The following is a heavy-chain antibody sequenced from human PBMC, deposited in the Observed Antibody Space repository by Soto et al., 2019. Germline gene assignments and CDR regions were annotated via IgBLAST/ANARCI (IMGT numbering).Heavy chain of an antibody. Sequence: PSETLSLTCTVSGGSISSGGYYWSWIRQHPGKGLEWIGYIYYSVTTYYNPSLKSRVTISVDTSKNQFSLKLSSVTAADTAVYYCARQITMIVVVNRAPLTDWGQGTLVTVSS. V-gene: IGHV4-31*03. CDR1: GGSISSGGYY. J-gene: IGHJ4*02. CDR2: IYYSVTT. D-gene: IGHD3-22*01. CDR3: ARQITMIVVVNRAPLTD.